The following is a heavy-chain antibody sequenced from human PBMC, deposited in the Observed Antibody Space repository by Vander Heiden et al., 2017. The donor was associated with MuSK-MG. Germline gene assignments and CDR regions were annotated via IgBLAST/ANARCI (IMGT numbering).Heavy chain of an antibody. D-gene: IGHD3-10*01. CDR3: ARVDGALDV. V-gene: IGHV3-30*03. Sequence: VQLEQSGGGVGQPGGALRLSCSSSGFSVEVYDIKWFRQAPGKGLEWVAQISTDELRDHFSVSMMGRLAVSRDKSKNVAYLQLSSLRVDDTALYFCARVDGALDVWGQGTVVVVSS. CDR1: GFSVEVYD. J-gene: IGHJ3*01. CDR2: ISTDELRD.